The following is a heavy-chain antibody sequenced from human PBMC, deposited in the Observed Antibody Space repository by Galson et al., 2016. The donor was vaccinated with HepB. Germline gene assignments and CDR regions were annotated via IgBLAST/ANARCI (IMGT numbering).Heavy chain of an antibody. V-gene: IGHV1-69*13. CDR1: GGSFGSFA. CDR3: AREPPTGAYSYGHGDD. D-gene: IGHD5-18*01. J-gene: IGHJ4*02. Sequence: SVKVSCKASGGSFGSFAISWVRQAPGQGLEWMGGITPTFGKTNYAQKFQGRVTITADESTSTAYMGLSSLRSEDTAVYFCAREPPTGAYSYGHGDDWGQGTLVTVSS. CDR2: ITPTFGKT.